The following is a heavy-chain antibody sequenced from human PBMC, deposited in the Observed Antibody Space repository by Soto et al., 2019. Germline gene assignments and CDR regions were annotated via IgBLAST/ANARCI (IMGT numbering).Heavy chain of an antibody. CDR1: GYSFTSYW. J-gene: IGHJ3*02. CDR3: ARPPNYGGNSYAFDI. CDR2: IYPGDSDT. D-gene: IGHD4-17*01. V-gene: IGHV5-51*01. Sequence: GESLKISCKGSGYSFTSYWIGWVRQMPGKGLEWMGIIYPGDSDTKYSPSFQAQATISADKSISTAYRQWTSLKASDTAMYYCARPPNYGGNSYAFDIWGQGTMVTVSS.